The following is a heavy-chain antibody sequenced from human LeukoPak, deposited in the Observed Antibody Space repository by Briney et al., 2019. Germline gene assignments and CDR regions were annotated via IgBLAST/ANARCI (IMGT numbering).Heavy chain of an antibody. D-gene: IGHD3-9*01. CDR1: GFTFSTFT. V-gene: IGHV3-53*01. CDR2: VYSDGST. Sequence: PGGSLILSCAAPGFTFSTFTMTWVPQATGKGLEWVSVVYSDGSTYYADSVRGRFTISRDNSKNTLYLQMNSLRAEDTAVYYCATDDILTGYFVYWGQGTLVTVSS. CDR3: ATDDILTGYFVY. J-gene: IGHJ4*02.